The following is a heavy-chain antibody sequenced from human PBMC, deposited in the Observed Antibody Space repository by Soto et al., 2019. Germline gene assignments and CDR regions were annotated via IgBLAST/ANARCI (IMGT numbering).Heavy chain of an antibody. CDR1: GYTFTGYA. CDR3: ARGLEGSGSYYNWRFWYFDL. V-gene: IGHV1-3*01. J-gene: IGHJ2*01. Sequence: ASVKVSCKASGYTFTGYAMHWVRQAPGQRLEWMGWINAGNGNTKYSQKFQGRVTITADESTSTAYMELSSLRSEDTAVYYCARGLEGSGSYYNWRFWYFDLWGRGTLVTVSS. CDR2: INAGNGNT. D-gene: IGHD3-10*01.